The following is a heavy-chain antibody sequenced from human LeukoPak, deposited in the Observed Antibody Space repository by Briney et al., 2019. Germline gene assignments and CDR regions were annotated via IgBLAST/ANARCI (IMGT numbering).Heavy chain of an antibody. J-gene: IGHJ4*02. D-gene: IGHD3-16*01. Sequence: SETLSLTCTVSGGSISSYYWSGIRQPPGKGLEWIGYIYYSGSTNYNPSLKSRVTISVDTSKTQFSLKLSSVTAADTAVYYCAREGGLREYYFDYWGQGTLVTVSS. V-gene: IGHV4-59*01. CDR2: IYYSGST. CDR1: GGSISSYY. CDR3: AREGGLREYYFDY.